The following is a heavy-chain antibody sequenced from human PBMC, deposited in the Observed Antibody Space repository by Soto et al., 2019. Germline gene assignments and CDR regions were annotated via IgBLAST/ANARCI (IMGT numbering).Heavy chain of an antibody. D-gene: IGHD3-10*01. CDR1: GGSISSYY. CDR2: IYYSGST. J-gene: IGHJ4*02. Sequence: QVQLQESGPGLVKPSETLSLTCTVSGGSISSYYWSWIRQPPGKGLEWIGYIYYSGSTNYNPSLKRRVTISVDTSKNQFSLKLSSVTAADTAVYYCARRYGLGSFDYWGQGTLVTVSS. CDR3: ARRYGLGSFDY. V-gene: IGHV4-59*08.